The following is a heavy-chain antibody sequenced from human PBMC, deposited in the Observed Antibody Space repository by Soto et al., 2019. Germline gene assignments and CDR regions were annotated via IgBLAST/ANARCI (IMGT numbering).Heavy chain of an antibody. V-gene: IGHV3-9*01. CDR3: AISQDRGGRTTFIY. D-gene: IGHD3-16*01. J-gene: IGHJ4*02. CDR2: INWKSDI. Sequence: SLRLSCAVSGFTFDDNAMHWVRQAPEKGLEWVSGINWKSDIGYADSVKGRFTISRDNAENSLYLQMNSLGAEDTALYYCAISQDRGGRTTFIYWGEGTQVTVYS. CDR1: GFTFDDNA.